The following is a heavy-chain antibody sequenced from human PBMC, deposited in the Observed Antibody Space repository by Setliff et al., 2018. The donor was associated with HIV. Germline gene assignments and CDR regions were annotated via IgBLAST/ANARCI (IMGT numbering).Heavy chain of an antibody. J-gene: IGHJ6*02. CDR1: GGTFSSYA. Sequence: SVKVSCKASGGTFSSYAISWVRQAPGQGLEWMGGIIPILGIANYAQKFQGRVTITADKSTSTAYMELSSLRSEVTAVYYCAVVYYYGSGSYDGMDVWGQGTTVTVSS. V-gene: IGHV1-69*10. CDR3: AVVYYYGSGSYDGMDV. CDR2: IIPILGIA. D-gene: IGHD3-10*01.